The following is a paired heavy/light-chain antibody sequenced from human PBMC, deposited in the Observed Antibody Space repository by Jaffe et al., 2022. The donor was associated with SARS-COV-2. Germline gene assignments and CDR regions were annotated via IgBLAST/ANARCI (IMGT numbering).Light chain of an antibody. V-gene: IGLV2-14*01. CDR3: SSYTTSNTLV. J-gene: IGLJ1*01. CDR2: EVT. Sequence: QSALTQPASVSGSPGQSITISCTGSRSDIGDNKYVSWYQQHPGKAPKLIIYEVTNRPSAVSNRFSGSKSGNTASLTISGLQAEDEAEFYCSSYTTSNTLVFGPGTKVTVL. CDR1: RSDIGDNKY.
Heavy chain of an antibody. Sequence: QLQLQESGPGLVKPSGTLSLSCAVSGGSVSSSGWWSWVRQTPEKGLEWIGEIYHRGSTNYNPSLKNRVVISVDKSKNQVSLSLSSVTAADTALYYCARDKIFGVGYGLDVWGQGTTVIVSS. D-gene: IGHD3-3*01. J-gene: IGHJ6*02. V-gene: IGHV4-4*02. CDR3: ARDKIFGVGYGLDV. CDR2: IYHRGST. CDR1: GGSVSSSGW.